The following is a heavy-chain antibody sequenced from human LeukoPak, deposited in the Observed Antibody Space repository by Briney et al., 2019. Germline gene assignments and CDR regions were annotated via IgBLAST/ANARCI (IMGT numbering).Heavy chain of an antibody. V-gene: IGHV3-23*01. J-gene: IGHJ5*01. CDR2: ISGRGGNT. Sequence: PGGSLRLSCAASGRTFNNYALTWIRQAPGKGLEWVSSISGRGGNTYYADSVKGRFTISRDDSKNTLFLQMNSLRAEDTAVYYCATGYSDSLRSPLDSWGQGTLVTVSS. D-gene: IGHD3-22*01. CDR3: ATGYSDSLRSPLDS. CDR1: GRTFNNYA.